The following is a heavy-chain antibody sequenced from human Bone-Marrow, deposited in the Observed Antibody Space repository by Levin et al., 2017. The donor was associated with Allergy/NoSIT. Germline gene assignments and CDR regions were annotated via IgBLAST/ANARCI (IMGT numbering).Heavy chain of an antibody. V-gene: IGHV1-69-2*01. J-gene: IGHJ4*02. CDR2: IDPKDGET. CDR1: GYAFNDYN. CDR3: VVDRVIVVD. Sequence: ASVKVSCKVSGYAFNDYNMEWVQQAPGKGLEWMGRIDPKDGETLYAERFKGRVTITADTSTGTCYMELSTLRSDDTAVYYCVVDRVIVVDWGQGTLVTVSS. D-gene: IGHD3-22*01.